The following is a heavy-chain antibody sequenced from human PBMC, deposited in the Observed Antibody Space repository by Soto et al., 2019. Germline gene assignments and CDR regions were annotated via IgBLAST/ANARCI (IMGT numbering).Heavy chain of an antibody. V-gene: IGHV4-59*01. CDR2: IYDSGSP. Sequence: KTSETLSLTCTISGGSISVYYWSWIRQPPGQALEWIGYIYDSGSPYYNPSLKSRVIISADTSTNQISLKLTSATAADTAVYYCAREYCSGGSCFVDYWGQGTLVTVSS. J-gene: IGHJ4*02. D-gene: IGHD2-15*01. CDR1: GGSISVYY. CDR3: AREYCSGGSCFVDY.